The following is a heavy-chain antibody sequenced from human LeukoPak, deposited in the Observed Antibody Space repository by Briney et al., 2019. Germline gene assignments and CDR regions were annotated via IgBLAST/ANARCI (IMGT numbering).Heavy chain of an antibody. J-gene: IGHJ3*02. V-gene: IGHV3-33*07. CDR3: ARGGEFEAFDI. CDR2: IWFDGSNK. Sequence: PGGCLRLSCAASGFIFSRYGMNWVRQAPSKGLEWVAIIWFDGSNKYYAESVKGRFTISRDNSKNTLYLQMNSLRAEDTAVYYCARGGEFEAFDIWGQGTMVTVSS. D-gene: IGHD3-16*01. CDR1: GFIFSRYG.